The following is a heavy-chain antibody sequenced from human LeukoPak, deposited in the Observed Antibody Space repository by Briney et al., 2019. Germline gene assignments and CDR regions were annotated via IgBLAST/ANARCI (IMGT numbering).Heavy chain of an antibody. Sequence: SETLSLTCTVSGGSISSYYWSWIRQPAGKGLEWIGRIYTSGSTNYNPSLKSRVTMSEDTSKNQFSLKLSSVTAADTAVYYCALVSTYYDILTGYYDAFDIWGQGTMVTVSS. CDR2: IYTSGST. J-gene: IGHJ3*02. CDR1: GGSISSYY. V-gene: IGHV4-4*07. CDR3: ALVSTYYDILTGYYDAFDI. D-gene: IGHD3-9*01.